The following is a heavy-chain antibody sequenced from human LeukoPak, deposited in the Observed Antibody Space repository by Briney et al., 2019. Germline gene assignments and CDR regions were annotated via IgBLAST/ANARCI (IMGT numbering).Heavy chain of an antibody. J-gene: IGHJ4*02. Sequence: GGSLRLSCAASGFTFSSYAMSWVRQAPGKGLEWVSAISGSGGSTYYADSVKGRFTISRDNSKNTLYLQMNSLRAEDTAVYYCAKEGDYYDSSGYLQDIDYWGQGTLVTVSS. CDR3: AKEGDYYDSSGYLQDIDY. CDR2: ISGSGGST. D-gene: IGHD3-22*01. CDR1: GFTFSSYA. V-gene: IGHV3-23*01.